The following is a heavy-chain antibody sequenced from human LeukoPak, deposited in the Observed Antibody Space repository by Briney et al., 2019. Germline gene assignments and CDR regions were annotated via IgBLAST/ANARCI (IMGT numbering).Heavy chain of an antibody. J-gene: IGHJ4*02. V-gene: IGHV1-18*04. CDR2: LSGYTGHT. CDR3: ARGPGIAVAGVFDY. CDR1: GYTFTSYG. Sequence: ALVKVSCKASGYTFTSYGINWVRQAPGQGLEWLGWLSGYTGHTNYVQKIQGRVTMTTDTSTNTAYMELRSLRSDDTAVYYCARGPGIAVAGVFDYWGQGSLVTVSS. D-gene: IGHD6-19*01.